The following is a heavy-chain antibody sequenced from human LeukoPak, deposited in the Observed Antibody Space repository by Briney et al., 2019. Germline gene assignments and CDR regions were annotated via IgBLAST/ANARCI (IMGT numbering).Heavy chain of an antibody. J-gene: IGHJ6*02. CDR3: AKDRRMMSAYYGMDV. CDR2: ISYDGGNQ. CDR1: GFTFFNYG. V-gene: IGHV3-30*18. D-gene: IGHD3-16*01. Sequence: GGSLRLSCEASGFTFFNYGVHWVRQAPGKGLEWVSLISYDGGNQKYADSVKGRFTISRDNSKNTVYLQLNSLRAEDTAVYYCAKDRRMMSAYYGMDVWGQGTTVIVSS.